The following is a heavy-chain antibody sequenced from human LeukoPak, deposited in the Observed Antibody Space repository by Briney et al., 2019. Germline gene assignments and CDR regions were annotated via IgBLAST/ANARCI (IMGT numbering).Heavy chain of an antibody. D-gene: IGHD6-13*01. CDR2: ISGSGGST. CDR3: AKWDSSSWYGLKDY. J-gene: IGHJ4*02. V-gene: IGHV3-23*01. Sequence: PGGSLRLSCAASGFTFSSYAMSWVRQAPGKGLEWVSAISGSGGSTYYADSVKGRFTISRDNSKNTLYLQMNSLRAEDTAVYYCAKWDSSSWYGLKDYWGQGTLVTVSS. CDR1: GFTFSSYA.